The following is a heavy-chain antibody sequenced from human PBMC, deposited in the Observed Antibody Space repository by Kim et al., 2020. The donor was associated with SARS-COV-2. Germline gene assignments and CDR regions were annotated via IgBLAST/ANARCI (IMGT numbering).Heavy chain of an antibody. CDR3: ALYLDIVVVPADDAFDI. D-gene: IGHD2-2*01. Sequence: GGSLRLSCAASGFTFSSYAMSWVRQAPGKGLEWVSAISGSGGSTYYADSVKGRFTISRDNSKNTLYLQMNSLRAEDTAVYYCALYLDIVVVPADDAFDIWGQGTMVTVSS. V-gene: IGHV3-23*01. J-gene: IGHJ3*02. CDR2: ISGSGGST. CDR1: GFTFSSYA.